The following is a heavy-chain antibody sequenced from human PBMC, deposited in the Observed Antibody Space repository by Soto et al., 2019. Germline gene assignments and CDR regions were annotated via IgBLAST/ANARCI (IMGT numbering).Heavy chain of an antibody. CDR1: GDTFPSYI. D-gene: IGHD1-26*01. Sequence: QVQLVQSGAEVKKPGSSVRVSCKASGDTFPSYIISWVRQAPGQGLEWKGGINPIFGTPTYAQKFEGRVTITADASTSTAYLELSSLRSEDTAVYFCATDNYSGNYRFDYWGQGTLVTVSS. CDR3: ATDNYSGNYRFDY. V-gene: IGHV1-69*01. CDR2: INPIFGTP. J-gene: IGHJ4*02.